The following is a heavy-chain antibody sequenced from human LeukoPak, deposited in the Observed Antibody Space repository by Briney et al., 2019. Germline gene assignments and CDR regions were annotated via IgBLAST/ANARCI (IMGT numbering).Heavy chain of an antibody. CDR3: AGLVGRYSSGLYYYYFDY. Sequence: SETPSLTCTVSGDSINSLDLWSWVRQPPGKGLEWIGEMYLSGTTHSNPSVKSRVTISIDKSKNQFFLNLSSVTAADTAVYYCAGLVGRYSSGLYYYYFDYWGQGTLVTVSS. CDR2: MYLSGTT. V-gene: IGHV4-4*02. J-gene: IGHJ4*02. D-gene: IGHD3-22*01. CDR1: GDSINSLDL.